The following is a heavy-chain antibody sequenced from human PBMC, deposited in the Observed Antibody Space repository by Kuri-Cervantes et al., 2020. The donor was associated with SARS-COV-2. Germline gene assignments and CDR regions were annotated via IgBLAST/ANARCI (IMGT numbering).Heavy chain of an antibody. V-gene: IGHV3-33*08. CDR2: IWYDGSNK. Sequence: GESLKISCAASGFTFSYYYTSGVRQAPGKGLEWVAVIWYDGSNKYYADSVKGRFTISRDNSKNTLYLQMNSLRAEDTAVYYCARDHDGFDYWAQGTLVTVPS. J-gene: IGHJ4*02. CDR1: GFTFSYYY. CDR3: ARDHDGFDY.